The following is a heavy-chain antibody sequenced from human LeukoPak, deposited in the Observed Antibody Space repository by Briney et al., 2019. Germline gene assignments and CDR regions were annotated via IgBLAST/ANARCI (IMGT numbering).Heavy chain of an antibody. CDR1: GGSISSYY. J-gene: IGHJ5*02. Sequence: SEALSLTCTVSGGSISSYYWSWIRQPAGKGLEWIGRIYTSGSTNYNPSLKSRVTMSVDTSKNQFSLKLSSVTAADTAVYYCASSTRRGWFDPWGQGTLVTVSS. D-gene: IGHD5/OR15-5a*01. CDR3: ASSTRRGWFDP. CDR2: IYTSGST. V-gene: IGHV4-4*07.